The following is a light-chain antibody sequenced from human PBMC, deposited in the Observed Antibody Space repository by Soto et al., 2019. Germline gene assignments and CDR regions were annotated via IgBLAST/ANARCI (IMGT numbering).Light chain of an antibody. CDR3: LQYYGGHPHT. CDR2: WAS. Sequence: DIVLTQSPDSLAVFLGERATITCKSSQSLFYSAYKTNYLAWYQVKPGQPPKMLISWASTRASGVPDRFSGSGSGTDFTLTISSLQAEDVAVYYCLQYYGGHPHTFGQGTKLEI. J-gene: IGKJ2*01. V-gene: IGKV4-1*01. CDR1: QSLFYSAYKTNY.